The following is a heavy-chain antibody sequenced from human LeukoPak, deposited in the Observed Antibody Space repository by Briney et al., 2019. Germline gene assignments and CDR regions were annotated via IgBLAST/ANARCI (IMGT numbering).Heavy chain of an antibody. J-gene: IGHJ6*02. Sequence: ASVKVSCKASGGTFSSYAISWVRQAPGQGLEWMGGIIPIFGTANYAQKFQGRVTITRDTSASTVYMELSSLRSEDTAVYYCAREAARGPYSSSSYYYYGMDVWGQGTTVTVYS. CDR1: GGTFSSYA. V-gene: IGHV1-69*05. CDR2: IIPIFGTA. CDR3: AREAARGPYSSSSYYYYGMDV. D-gene: IGHD6-6*01.